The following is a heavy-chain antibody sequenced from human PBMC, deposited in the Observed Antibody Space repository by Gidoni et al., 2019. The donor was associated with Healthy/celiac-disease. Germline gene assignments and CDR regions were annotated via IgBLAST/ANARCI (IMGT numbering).Heavy chain of an antibody. D-gene: IGHD6-19*01. CDR2: IYTSGST. Sequence: QVQLQESGPGLVKPSETLSLTCTVSGGSISSYCWSWIRQPAGKGLEWIGRIYTSGSTNYNPSLKSRVTMSVDTSKNQFSLKLSSVTAADTAVYYCARDLGSGWYGYYFDYWGQGTLVTVSS. V-gene: IGHV4-4*07. J-gene: IGHJ4*02. CDR1: GGSISSYC. CDR3: ARDLGSGWYGYYFDY.